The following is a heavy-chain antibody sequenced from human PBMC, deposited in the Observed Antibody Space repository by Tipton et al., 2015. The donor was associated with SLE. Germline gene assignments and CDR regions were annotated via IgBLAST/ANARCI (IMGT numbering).Heavy chain of an antibody. D-gene: IGHD1-1*01. CDR3: ARFRREHQLVRLAWL. J-gene: IGHJ4*02. V-gene: IGHV4-39*07. Sequence: TLSLTCTVSGGSINTGAYYWGWIRQPPGQGMEWIGSMHYGGGTFYSPSLESRVTISLDTSMNQFSLKLRSMTAADTAMYYCARFRREHQLVRLAWLWGQGTLVTVSS. CDR1: GGSINTGAYY. CDR2: MHYGGGT.